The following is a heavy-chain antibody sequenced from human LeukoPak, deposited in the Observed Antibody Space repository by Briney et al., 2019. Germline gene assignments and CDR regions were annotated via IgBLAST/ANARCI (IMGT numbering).Heavy chain of an antibody. D-gene: IGHD2-2*01. CDR1: GGSISSYY. CDR3: ASLDDDCSSTSCSH. Sequence: SETLSLTCTVSGGSISSYYWSWIRQPAGKGLEWIGRIYTSGSTNYNPSLKGRVTISVDTSKNQFSLKLSSVTAADTAVYYCASLDDDCSSTSCSHWGQGTLVTVSS. CDR2: IYTSGST. V-gene: IGHV4-4*07. J-gene: IGHJ4*02.